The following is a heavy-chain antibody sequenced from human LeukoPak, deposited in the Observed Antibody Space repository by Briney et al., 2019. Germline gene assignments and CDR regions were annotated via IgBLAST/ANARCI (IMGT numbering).Heavy chain of an antibody. CDR3: ARVAFDY. V-gene: IGHV3-30-3*01. Sequence: EGSLTLSCAASGFTFSSYAMHWVRQAPGKGLEWVAVISYDGTNKYYADSVKGRFTISRDNSKNTLYLKMNSLRAEDTAVYYCARVAFDYWGQGALGTVSS. J-gene: IGHJ4*02. D-gene: IGHD5-12*01. CDR2: ISYDGTNK. CDR1: GFTFSSYA.